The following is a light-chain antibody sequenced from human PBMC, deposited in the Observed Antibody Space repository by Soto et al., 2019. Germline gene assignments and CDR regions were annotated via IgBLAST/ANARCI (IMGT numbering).Light chain of an antibody. CDR1: QGVSSN. J-gene: IGKJ4*01. CDR2: GAS. Sequence: EIVMTQSPATLSVSPVERATLSCMASQGVSSNLAWYQQKPGQAPRLLIYGASTRATGIPARFSGSGSGTDFTLTISSLEPEDFAVYYCQQRSNWPPTFGGGTKVDIK. V-gene: IGKV3-11*01. CDR3: QQRSNWPPT.